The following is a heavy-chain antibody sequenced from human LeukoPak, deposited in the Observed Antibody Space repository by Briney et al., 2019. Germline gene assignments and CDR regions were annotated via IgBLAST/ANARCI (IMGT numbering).Heavy chain of an antibody. CDR3: ASLRPFDY. CDR1: GGSFSGYY. J-gene: IGHJ4*02. V-gene: IGHV4-34*01. Sequence: SETLSLTCAVCGGSFSGYYWSWIRQPPGKGLEWIGEINHSGSTNYNPSLKSRVTISVDTSKNQFSLKLSSVTAADTAVYYCASLRPFDYWGQGTLVTVSS. CDR2: INHSGST.